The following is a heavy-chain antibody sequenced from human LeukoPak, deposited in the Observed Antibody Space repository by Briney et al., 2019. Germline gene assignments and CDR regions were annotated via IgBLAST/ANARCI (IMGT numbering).Heavy chain of an antibody. CDR1: GFTFSGYS. V-gene: IGHV3-21*04. CDR3: AKSHYYGSWSIDY. Sequence: PGGSLRLSCAASGFTFSGYSMNWVRQAPGKGLEWVSSISSSSSYIYYADSVKGRFTISRDNAKNSLYLQMNSLRADDAALYYCAKSHYYGSWSIDYWGQGTLVTVSS. J-gene: IGHJ4*02. D-gene: IGHD3-10*01. CDR2: ISSSSSYI.